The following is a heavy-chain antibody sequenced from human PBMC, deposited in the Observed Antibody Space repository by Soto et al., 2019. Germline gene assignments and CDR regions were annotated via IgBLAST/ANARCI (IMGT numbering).Heavy chain of an antibody. D-gene: IGHD6-19*01. CDR3: ARGPRAGLRYSSGWYGY. J-gene: IGHJ4*02. V-gene: IGHV4-34*01. CDR2: INHSGST. CDR1: GGSFSGYY. Sequence: SETLSLTCAVYGGSFSGYYWSWIRQPPGKGLEWIGEINHSGSTNYNPSLKGRVTISVDTSKNQFSLKLSSVTAADTAVYYCARGPRAGLRYSSGWYGYWGQGTLVTVSX.